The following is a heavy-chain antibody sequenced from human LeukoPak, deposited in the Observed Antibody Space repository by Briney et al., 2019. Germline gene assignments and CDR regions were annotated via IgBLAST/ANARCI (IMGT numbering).Heavy chain of an antibody. CDR3: ASSKGFLEWSTRILDY. J-gene: IGHJ4*02. CDR1: GGSISSSNW. V-gene: IGHV4-4*02. CDR2: IYHSGST. D-gene: IGHD3-3*01. Sequence: SETLSLTCAVSGGSISSSNWWSWVRQPPGKGLEWIGEIYHSGSTNYNPSLKSRVTISVDKSKNQFSLKLSSVTAADTAVYYCASSKGFLEWSTRILDYWGQGTLVTVSS.